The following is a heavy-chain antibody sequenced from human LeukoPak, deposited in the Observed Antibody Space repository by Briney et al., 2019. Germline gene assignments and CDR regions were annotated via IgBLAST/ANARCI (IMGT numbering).Heavy chain of an antibody. J-gene: IGHJ3*02. CDR2: ISNRGTTT. V-gene: IGHV3-11*01. CDR1: GFTVSDFY. Sequence: GGSLRLSCAASGFTVSDFYMNWIRQAPGKGLEWLTYISNRGTTTSYAASVKGRFTVSRDNANNSLSLQVNSLRAEDPAVYYCARDRGSGAFDIWGQGTKVSVSS. CDR3: ARDRGSGAFDI. D-gene: IGHD2-15*01.